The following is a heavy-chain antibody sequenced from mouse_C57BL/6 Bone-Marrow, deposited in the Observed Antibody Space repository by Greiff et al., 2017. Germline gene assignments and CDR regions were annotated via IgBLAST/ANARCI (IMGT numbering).Heavy chain of an antibody. CDR2: IDPSDSYT. J-gene: IGHJ4*01. V-gene: IGHV1-69*01. CDR1: GYTFTSYW. CDR3: ARGDFRTGTNYAMDY. Sequence: QVQLQQSGAELVMPGASVKLSCKASGYTFTSYWMHWVKQRPGQGLEWIGEIDPSDSYTNYNQKFKGKSTLTVDKSSSTAYMQLSSLTSEDSAVYYCARGDFRTGTNYAMDYWGQGTSVTVSS. D-gene: IGHD4-1*01.